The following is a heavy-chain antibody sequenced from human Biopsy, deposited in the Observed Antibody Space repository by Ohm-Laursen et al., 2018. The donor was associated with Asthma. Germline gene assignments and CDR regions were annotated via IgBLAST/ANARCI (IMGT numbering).Heavy chain of an antibody. J-gene: IGHJ5*02. V-gene: IGHV4-61*08. CDR1: YGSITSGGYY. Sequence: SETLSLTCPASYGSITSGGYYWTWIRQHPGKGLEWIGYIYYSGSTNYNPSLKSRVTMSLDTSKSQFSLRLTSVTPADTAVYYCARLADCSGGACYSYGWFDPWGQEPGSPSPQ. CDR2: IYYSGST. D-gene: IGHD2-15*01. CDR3: ARLADCSGGACYSYGWFDP.